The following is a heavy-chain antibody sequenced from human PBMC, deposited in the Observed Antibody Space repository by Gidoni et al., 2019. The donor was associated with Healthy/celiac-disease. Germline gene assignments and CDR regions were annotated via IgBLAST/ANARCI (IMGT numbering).Heavy chain of an antibody. D-gene: IGHD1-1*01. Sequence: EVPLLESGGGSVQPGGSLRLSCAASGFTFSSYAMSWVRQAPGKGLEWVSAISGSGGSTYYADSVKGRFTISRDKSKNTLYLQMNSLRAEDTAVYYCAKGYNWTPFDPWGQGTLVTVSS. V-gene: IGHV3-23*01. CDR1: GFTFSSYA. CDR3: AKGYNWTPFDP. CDR2: ISGSGGST. J-gene: IGHJ5*02.